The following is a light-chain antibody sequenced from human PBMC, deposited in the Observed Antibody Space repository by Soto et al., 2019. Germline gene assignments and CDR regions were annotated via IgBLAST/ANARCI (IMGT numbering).Light chain of an antibody. CDR2: EVN. CDR1: SSDVGGYNY. V-gene: IGLV2-8*01. J-gene: IGLJ1*01. CDR3: SSYAGSSNV. Sequence: APPTSPPSAPRSPGHTVAVSCTGTSSDVGGYNYVSWYQQHPGKAPKLMIYEVNKRPSGVPDRFSGSKSGNTASLTVSGVQAEDEADYYCSSYAGSSNVFGTGTKVTV.